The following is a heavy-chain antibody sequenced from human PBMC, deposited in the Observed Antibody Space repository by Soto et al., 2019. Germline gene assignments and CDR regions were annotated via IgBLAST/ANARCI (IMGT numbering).Heavy chain of an antibody. V-gene: IGHV3-30*18. CDR2: MSHDGSNK. D-gene: IGHD3-22*01. Sequence: GVSLRLSCAASGFPFSSYAMHWVRQAPGKGLEWVAVMSHDGSNKYYADSVKGRFTISRDNSRNTLYLQMDSLRAEDTAVYYCAKPRVAYDSSGCPDDWGQGTLVTVSS. CDR3: AKPRVAYDSSGCPDD. J-gene: IGHJ4*02. CDR1: GFPFSSYA.